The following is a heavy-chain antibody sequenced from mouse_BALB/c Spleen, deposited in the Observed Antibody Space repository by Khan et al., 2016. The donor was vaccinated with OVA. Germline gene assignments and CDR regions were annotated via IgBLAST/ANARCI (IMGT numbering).Heavy chain of an antibody. CDR1: GYTFTEYT. CDR3: ARRDYYGYYWFFDV. Sequence: EVQLQQSGPELVKPGASVKISCKTSGYTFTEYTMHWVKQSHGKSLEWIGRINPNNGGTSYNQKFKGKATLTVDKSSSTAYMELRSLTSEDSAVYYFARRDYYGYYWFFDVWGAGTTVTVAS. D-gene: IGHD1-2*01. CDR2: INPNNGGT. V-gene: IGHV1-22*01. J-gene: IGHJ1*01.